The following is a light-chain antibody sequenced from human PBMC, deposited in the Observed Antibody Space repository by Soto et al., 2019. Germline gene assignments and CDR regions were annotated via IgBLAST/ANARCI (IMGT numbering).Light chain of an antibody. CDR2: DVS. J-gene: IGLJ1*01. CDR1: SSDVGDYNY. Sequence: QSVLTQPRSVSGSPGQSVAISCPGTSSDVGDYNYVSWYQQHPGKAPKVMIYDVSKRPSGVPDRFSGSKSGNTASLTISGLQAEDEADYYCCSYAGSPYVFGTGTKVTVL. CDR3: CSYAGSPYV. V-gene: IGLV2-11*01.